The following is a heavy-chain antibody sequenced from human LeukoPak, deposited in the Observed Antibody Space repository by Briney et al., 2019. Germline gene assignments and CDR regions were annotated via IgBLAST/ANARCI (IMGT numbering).Heavy chain of an antibody. D-gene: IGHD3-3*01. CDR2: VYHSGIT. V-gene: IGHV4-38-2*01. J-gene: IGHJ5*02. CDR3: ARGVPFMEWDRNWFDP. CDR1: GYSISRGYY. Sequence: SETLSLTCAVSGYSISRGYYWGWIRQPPGKELECIGSVYHSGITYYNPSLMSRVTISVDKSKNQFSLKLTSVTAADTAVYYCARGVPFMEWDRNWFDPWGPGTLVTVSS.